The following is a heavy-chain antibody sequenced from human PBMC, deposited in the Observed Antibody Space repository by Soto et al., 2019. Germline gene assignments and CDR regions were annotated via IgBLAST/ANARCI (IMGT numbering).Heavy chain of an antibody. CDR3: AKLFYSSSWEGYYYYMDV. D-gene: IGHD6-13*01. CDR1: GGSIGSYY. Sequence: SETLSLTCTVSGGSIGSYYWSWIRQPPGKGLEWIGYIYYSGSTNYNPSLKSRVTISVDTSKNQFSLKLSSVTAADTAVYYCAKLFYSSSWEGYYYYMDVWGKGTTVTVSS. CDR2: IYYSGST. J-gene: IGHJ6*03. V-gene: IGHV4-59*08.